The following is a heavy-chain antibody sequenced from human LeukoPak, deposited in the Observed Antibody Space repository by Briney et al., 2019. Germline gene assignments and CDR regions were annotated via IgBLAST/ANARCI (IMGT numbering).Heavy chain of an antibody. CDR1: GYTFTSNY. Sequence: ASVKVSCKAFGYTFTSNYMHWVRQATGQGLEWMGWMNPNSGNTGYAQKFQGRVTITRNTSISTAYMELSSLRSEDTAVYYCARGPYGDSLYYYYYMDVWGKGTTVTVSS. V-gene: IGHV1-8*03. J-gene: IGHJ6*03. CDR3: ARGPYGDSLYYYYYMDV. CDR2: MNPNSGNT. D-gene: IGHD4-17*01.